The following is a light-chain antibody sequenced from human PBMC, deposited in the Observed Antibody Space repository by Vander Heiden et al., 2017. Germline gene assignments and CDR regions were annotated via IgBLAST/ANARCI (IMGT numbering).Light chain of an antibody. CDR1: HSLLHSDGKTY. V-gene: IGKV2D-29*01. CDR3: RQSIDFPRT. J-gene: IGKJ2*01. Sequence: IVMTQTPLSLSVAPGQSASISCKSTHSLLHSDGKTYFYWYVQKPGQPPQILNYEISNRFSGVPDRFTGSGSGTDFTLKISRVEAEDVGVYYCRQSIDFPRTFGQGTKLEIK. CDR2: EIS.